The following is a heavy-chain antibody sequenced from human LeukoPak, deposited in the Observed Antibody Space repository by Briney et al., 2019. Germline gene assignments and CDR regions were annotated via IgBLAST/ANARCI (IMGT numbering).Heavy chain of an antibody. D-gene: IGHD1-26*01. CDR3: ATGSGSYFLFDY. V-gene: IGHV1-24*01. J-gene: IGHJ4*02. Sequence: ASVTVSCKVSGYTLTELSMHWVRQAPGKGLGWMGGFDPKDGETIYAQKLQGRVTMTEDTSTDTAYMELSSLRSEDTAVYYCATGSGSYFLFDYWGQGTLVTVSS. CDR1: GYTLTELS. CDR2: FDPKDGET.